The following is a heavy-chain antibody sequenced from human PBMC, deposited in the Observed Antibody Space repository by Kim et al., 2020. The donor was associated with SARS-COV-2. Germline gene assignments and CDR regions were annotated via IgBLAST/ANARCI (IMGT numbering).Heavy chain of an antibody. J-gene: IGHJ4*02. CDR3: ARDGYYYDSSGYYSFDY. D-gene: IGHD3-22*01. CDR1: GFTFSSYW. CDR2: VKQDGSEE. Sequence: GGSLRLSCAASGFTFSSYWMSWVRQSPGKGLEWVANVKQDGSEEYYVDSVKGRFTISRDNAKNSLYLQMNSLRAEDTAVYYCARDGYYYDSSGYYSFDYWGQGALVTVSS. V-gene: IGHV3-7*03.